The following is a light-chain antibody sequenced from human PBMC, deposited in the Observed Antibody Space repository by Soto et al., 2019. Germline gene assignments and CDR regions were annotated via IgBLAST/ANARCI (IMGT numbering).Light chain of an antibody. CDR3: QQYSSYPST. J-gene: IGKJ2*01. CDR2: KAS. V-gene: IGKV1-5*03. Sequence: DIQMTQSPSTLSASVGDRVTITCRASQSVRSWLAWYQQTPGKAPKLLIYKASSLESGVPSRFSGSGSGTEFTLTISSLQTDDFATDYCQQYSSYPSTLCQGTKLEIK. CDR1: QSVRSW.